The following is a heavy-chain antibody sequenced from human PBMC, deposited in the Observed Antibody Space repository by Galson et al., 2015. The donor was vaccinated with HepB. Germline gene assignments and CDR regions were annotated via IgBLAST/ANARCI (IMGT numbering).Heavy chain of an antibody. V-gene: IGHV3-7*03. CDR3: ARRISLVRGIITKPDYYYGMDV. CDR1: EFTFSSYW. J-gene: IGHJ6*02. Sequence: SLRLSCAASEFTFSSYWMNWVRQAPGKGLEWVANINPDGSEKYYVVSLQGRFTISRDNAKNSLYLQMDSLRAEDTAVYYCARRISLVRGIITKPDYYYGMDVWGQGTTVTVAS. CDR2: INPDGSEK. D-gene: IGHD3-10*01.